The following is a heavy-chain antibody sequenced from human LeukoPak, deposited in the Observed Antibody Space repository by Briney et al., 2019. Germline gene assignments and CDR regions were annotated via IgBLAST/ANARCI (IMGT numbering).Heavy chain of an antibody. D-gene: IGHD6-19*01. CDR3: AKDGGMYSSGWYRGAFFDY. V-gene: IGHV3-23*01. Sequence: AIXGXGGSTYYADSVKGRFTISRDNSKNTLYLQMNSLRVEDTAVYYCAKDGGMYSSGWYRGAFFDYWGQGTLVAVSS. CDR2: IXGXGGST. J-gene: IGHJ4*02.